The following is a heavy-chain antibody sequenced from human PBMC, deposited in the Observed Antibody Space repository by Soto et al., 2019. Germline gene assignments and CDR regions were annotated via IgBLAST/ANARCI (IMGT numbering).Heavy chain of an antibody. CDR1: GGSISSGGYY. D-gene: IGHD6-6*01. J-gene: IGHJ4*02. CDR2: TYYSGST. CDR3: ARDSIAARQYYFDY. Sequence: SETLSLTCTVSGGSISSGGYYWSWIRQHPGKGLEWIGYTYYSGSTYYNPSPKSRVTISVDTSKNQFSLKLSSVTAADTAVYYCARDSIAARQYYFDYWGQGTLVTVSS. V-gene: IGHV4-31*03.